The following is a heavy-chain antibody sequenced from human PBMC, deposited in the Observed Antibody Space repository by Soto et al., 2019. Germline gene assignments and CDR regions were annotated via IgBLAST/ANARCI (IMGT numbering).Heavy chain of an antibody. D-gene: IGHD4-17*01. Sequence: SETLSLTCTVSGGSISSYNYFWTWIRQSPGKGPEWIGSGTTYYNPSLRSRVTISVDKSRNQFSLEMSSVTAADTAVYYCATYGGDTGRFDYRGQGILVTLSS. CDR1: GGSISSYNYF. V-gene: IGHV4-39*01. CDR2: SGTT. J-gene: IGHJ4*02. CDR3: ATYGGDTGRFDY.